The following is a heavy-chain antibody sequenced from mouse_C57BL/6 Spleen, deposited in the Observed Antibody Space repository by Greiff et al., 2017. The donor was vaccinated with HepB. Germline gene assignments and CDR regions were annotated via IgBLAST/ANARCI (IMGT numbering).Heavy chain of an antibody. J-gene: IGHJ4*01. CDR2: IHPNSGST. V-gene: IGHV1-64*01. CDR3: AGGYDYERYAMDY. CDR1: GYTFTSYW. Sequence: QVQLQQPGAELVKPGASVKLSCKASGYTFTSYWMHWVKQRPGQGLEWIGMIHPNSGSTNYNEKFKSKATLTVDKSSSTAYMQLSSLTSEDSAVYYCAGGYDYERYAMDYWGQGTSVTVSS. D-gene: IGHD2-4*01.